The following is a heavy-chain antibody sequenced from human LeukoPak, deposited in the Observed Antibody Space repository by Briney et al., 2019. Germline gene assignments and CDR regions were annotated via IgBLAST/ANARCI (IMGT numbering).Heavy chain of an antibody. V-gene: IGHV3-23*01. CDR3: AKSQWLVPFDY. CDR1: GFTVSSNY. D-gene: IGHD6-19*01. Sequence: GGSLRLSCAASGFTVSSNYMSWVRQAPGKGLEWVSAISGSGGSTYYADSVKGRFTISRDNSKNTLYLQMNSLRAEDTAVYYCAKSQWLVPFDYWGQGTLVTVSS. J-gene: IGHJ4*02. CDR2: ISGSGGST.